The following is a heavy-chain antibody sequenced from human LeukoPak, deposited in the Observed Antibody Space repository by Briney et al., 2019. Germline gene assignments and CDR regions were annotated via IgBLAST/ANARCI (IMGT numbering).Heavy chain of an antibody. D-gene: IGHD4-17*01. CDR1: GFTFSSYG. V-gene: IGHV3-30*02. CDR3: ALPGTTVTTGAFDI. J-gene: IGHJ3*02. Sequence: QPGESLRLSCAASGFTFSSYGMHWVRQAPGKGLEWVAFIRYDGSNKYYADSVKGRFTISRDNSKNTLYLQMNSLRAEDTAVYYCALPGTTVTTGAFDIWGQGTMVTVSS. CDR2: IRYDGSNK.